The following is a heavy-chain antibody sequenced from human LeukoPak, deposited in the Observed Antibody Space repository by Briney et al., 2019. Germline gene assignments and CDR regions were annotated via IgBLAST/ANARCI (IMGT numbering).Heavy chain of an antibody. Sequence: GGSLRLSCAASGFTFSSYAMSWVRQAPGKGLEWVSAISGSGCSTYYADSVKGRFTISRDNSKNTLYLQMNSLRAEDTAVYYCARSIVGATPFDPWGQGTLVTVSS. CDR2: ISGSGCST. CDR3: ARSIVGATPFDP. D-gene: IGHD1-26*01. CDR1: GFTFSSYA. V-gene: IGHV3-23*01. J-gene: IGHJ5*02.